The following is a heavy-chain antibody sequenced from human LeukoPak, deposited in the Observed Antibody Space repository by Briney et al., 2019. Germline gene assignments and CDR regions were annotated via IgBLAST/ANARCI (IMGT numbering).Heavy chain of an antibody. CDR1: GYTLTELS. J-gene: IGHJ4*02. Sequence: ASVKVSCKVSGYTLTELSIHWVRQAPGKGLEWMGGIDPDDGETIYSPKFQGRVTMTEDRSTDTAHLALSGLRSQDTAVYFCAAVSGSYTLLDCWGQGTPVTVSS. V-gene: IGHV1-24*01. D-gene: IGHD1-26*01. CDR3: AAVSGSYTLLDC. CDR2: IDPDDGET.